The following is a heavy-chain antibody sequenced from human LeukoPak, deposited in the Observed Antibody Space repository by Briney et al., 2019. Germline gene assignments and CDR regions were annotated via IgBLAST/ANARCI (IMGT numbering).Heavy chain of an antibody. V-gene: IGHV3-30*18. CDR1: GFTFSSYG. CDR2: ISYDGVNK. CDR3: AKWRNSWYYFDD. Sequence: GGSLRLSCAGSGFTFSSYGLHWVRQAPGKALEWVALISYDGVNKYYADSVKGRFTISRHNSKNTLYLQMNSLKAEDTAVYYCAKWRNSWYYFDDWGQGTLVTVSS. D-gene: IGHD6-13*01. J-gene: IGHJ4*02.